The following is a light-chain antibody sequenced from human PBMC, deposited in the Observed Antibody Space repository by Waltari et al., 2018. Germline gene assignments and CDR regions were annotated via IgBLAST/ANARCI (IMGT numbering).Light chain of an antibody. V-gene: IGLV1-44*01. CDR1: ISNIGSNT. CDR2: SND. CDR3: AAWDDSLGGPV. Sequence: QSLLTQPPSASGTPGQRVTISCSGAISNIGSNTTNWYRQFPGTAPKVLIYSNDQRTSGVPERFAGSKSGTSASLAISGLQSEDEADYYCAAWDDSLGGPVFGGGTKLTVL. J-gene: IGLJ2*01.